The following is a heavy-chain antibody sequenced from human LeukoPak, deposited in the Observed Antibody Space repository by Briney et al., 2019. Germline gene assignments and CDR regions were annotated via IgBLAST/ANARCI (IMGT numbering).Heavy chain of an antibody. Sequence: KPSETLFLTRTVFGGSLRCYYWSWIRQPPGEGMGWVGYFYFKGSTNYNPSLKSRVTISVDTSKNQFSLKLSSVTAADTAVYYCASGTYYDFWSGYPNDAFDIWGQGTMVTVSS. D-gene: IGHD3-3*01. CDR3: ASGTYYDFWSGYPNDAFDI. J-gene: IGHJ3*02. V-gene: IGHV4-59*01. CDR1: GGSLRCYY. CDR2: FYFKGST.